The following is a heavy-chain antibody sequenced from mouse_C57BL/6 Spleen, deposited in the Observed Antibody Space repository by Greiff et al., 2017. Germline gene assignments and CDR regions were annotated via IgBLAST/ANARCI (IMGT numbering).Heavy chain of an antibody. J-gene: IGHJ2*01. V-gene: IGHV1-82*01. CDR2: IYPGDGDT. CDR1: GYAFSSSW. CDR3: ASGDYYGGDY. D-gene: IGHD1-1*01. Sequence: QVQLKESGPELVKPGASVKISCKASGYAFSSSWMNWVKQRPGKGLEWIGRIYPGDGDTNYNGKFKGKATLTADKSSSTAYMQLSSLTSEDSAVYFCASGDYYGGDYWGQGTTLTVSS.